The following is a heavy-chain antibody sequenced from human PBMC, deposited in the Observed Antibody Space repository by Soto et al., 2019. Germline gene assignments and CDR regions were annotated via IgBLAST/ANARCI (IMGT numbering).Heavy chain of an antibody. J-gene: IGHJ4*02. CDR1: DGTSVGND. CDR2: INHSGGT. Sequence: PHSCAASDGTSVGNDWRWIRRPPGKGLEWIGEINHSGGTNYNPSLKSRVTISVDTSKNQFSLNLNSVTASDTAVYLWVRQRTTVITQAYFDYWGPGERVTVSS. V-gene: IGHV4-34*08. D-gene: IGHD4-4*01. CDR3: VRQRTTVITQAYFDY.